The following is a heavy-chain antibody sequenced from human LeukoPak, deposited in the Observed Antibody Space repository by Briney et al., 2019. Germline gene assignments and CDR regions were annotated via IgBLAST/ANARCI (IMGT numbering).Heavy chain of an antibody. CDR2: ISPYNGNT. V-gene: IGHV1-18*01. D-gene: IGHD4-17*01. Sequence: ASVRVSCKASGYTFTTYGISWVRQAPGQGLEWMGWISPYNGNTKYAQKVQGRVTMTTDTSTSTAYMELRSLRSDDTAVYYCARDDYGDSKGWFDPWGQGTLVTVSS. J-gene: IGHJ5*02. CDR1: GYTFTTYG. CDR3: ARDDYGDSKGWFDP.